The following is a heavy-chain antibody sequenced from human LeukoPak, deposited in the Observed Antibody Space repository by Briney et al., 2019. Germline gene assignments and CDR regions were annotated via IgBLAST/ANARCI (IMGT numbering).Heavy chain of an antibody. D-gene: IGHD4-17*01. CDR2: TSWDGRAV. J-gene: IGHJ4*02. CDR3: SRDRYRDYGYYLYF. V-gene: IGHV3-43D*04. Sequence: GGSLRLSCAPSGFNFTDHAMHWVRQAPGKGLEWVCFTSWDGRAVDYASSVKGRFTISRDNDNKSLYLQMSSLTAADPAVDYCSRDRYRDYGYYLYFWGQGTLVAVSS. CDR1: GFNFTDHA.